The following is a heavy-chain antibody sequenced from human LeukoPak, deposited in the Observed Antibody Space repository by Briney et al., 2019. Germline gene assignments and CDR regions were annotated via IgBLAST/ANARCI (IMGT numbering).Heavy chain of an antibody. CDR3: ARGGGFDFWADDYYYMDV. J-gene: IGHJ6*03. D-gene: IGHD3/OR15-3a*01. V-gene: IGHV1-69*13. CDR1: GGTFSSYA. Sequence: ASVKVSCKASGGTFSSYAISWVRQAPGQGLEWMGGIIPIFGTANYAQKFQGRVTITPDESTRQAYMELRSRRSEDTAVYYCARGGGFDFWADDYYYMDVWGKGTTVTVSS. CDR2: IIPIFGTA.